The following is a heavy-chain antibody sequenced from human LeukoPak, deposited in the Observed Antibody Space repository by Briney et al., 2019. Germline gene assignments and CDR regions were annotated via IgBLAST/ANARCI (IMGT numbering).Heavy chain of an antibody. D-gene: IGHD2-2*01. CDR1: GFTFSSYS. J-gene: IGHJ4*02. Sequence: GGSLRLSCAASGFTFSSYSMNWVRQAPGKGLEWVSSISSSSSYIYYADSVKGRFTISRDNAKNSLYLQMNSLRAEDTAVYYCARDPPLGYCSSTSCPFDYWGQGTLVTVSS. V-gene: IGHV3-21*01. CDR2: ISSSSSYI. CDR3: ARDPPLGYCSSTSCPFDY.